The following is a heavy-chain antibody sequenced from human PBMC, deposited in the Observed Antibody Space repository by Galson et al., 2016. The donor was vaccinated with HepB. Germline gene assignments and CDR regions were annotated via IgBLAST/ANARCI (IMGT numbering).Heavy chain of an antibody. CDR2: LYYSGST. J-gene: IGHJ4*02. D-gene: IGHD5-12*01. CDR3: ARREYTGYDYVFDH. Sequence: SETLSLTCTVSGGPISSSRFYWGWIRQPPGKGLEWIGSLYYSGSTYYNPSLKSRVTMFVDSSENQFSLQLNSVTAADTAVYYCARREYTGYDYVFDHWGQGTPVTVSS. V-gene: IGHV4-39*01. CDR1: GGPISSSRFY.